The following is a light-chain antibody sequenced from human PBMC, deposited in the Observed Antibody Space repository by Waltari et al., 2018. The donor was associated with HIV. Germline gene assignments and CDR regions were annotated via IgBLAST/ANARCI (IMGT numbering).Light chain of an antibody. Sequence: DIVMLQAPYSLAVSLGERATTNCGSSRRILDSSINQNYLAGYQQKPGQSPKVLIYWASTRASGVPDRFSGGRAGTNVSLTISSLQSDDVALYYCRQYYTIGPTFGGGTKVE. V-gene: IGKV4-1*01. CDR3: RQYYTIGPT. J-gene: IGKJ4*01. CDR1: RRILDSSINQNY. CDR2: WAS.